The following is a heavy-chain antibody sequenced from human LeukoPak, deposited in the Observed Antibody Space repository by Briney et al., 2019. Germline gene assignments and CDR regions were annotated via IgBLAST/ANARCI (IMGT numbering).Heavy chain of an antibody. V-gene: IGHV3-49*04. Sequence: GSLRLSCIASGFTFGDYAMSWVRQAPGKGLEWVGFIRNKAYGGTTEYAASVKDRFTISRDDSKSIAYLQMNSLKTEDTAVYYCTREYYYGSGSYDYWGQGTLVTVSS. CDR2: IRNKAYGGTT. CDR3: TREYYYGSGSYDY. D-gene: IGHD3-10*01. CDR1: GFTFGDYA. J-gene: IGHJ4*02.